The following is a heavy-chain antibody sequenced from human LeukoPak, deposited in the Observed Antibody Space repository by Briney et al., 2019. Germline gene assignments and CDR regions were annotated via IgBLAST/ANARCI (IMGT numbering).Heavy chain of an antibody. CDR3: ARDSMVRRPYYFDY. V-gene: IGHV1-69*13. CDR1: GGTFSSYA. Sequence: PVASVKVSCKASGGTFSSYAISWVRQAPGQGLEWMGGIIPIFGTANYAQKFQGRVTITADESTSTAYMELSSLRSEDMAVYYCARDSMVRRPYYFDYWGQGTLVTVSS. CDR2: IIPIFGTA. J-gene: IGHJ4*02. D-gene: IGHD3-10*01.